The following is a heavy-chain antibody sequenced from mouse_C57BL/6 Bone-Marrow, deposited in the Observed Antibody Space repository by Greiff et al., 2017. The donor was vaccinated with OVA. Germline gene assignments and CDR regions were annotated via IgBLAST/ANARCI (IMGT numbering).Heavy chain of an antibody. CDR1: GYSITSDY. J-gene: IGHJ1*03. V-gene: IGHV3-8*01. D-gene: IGHD2-1*01. CDR3: ARYYYGNWKYFDV. CDR2: ISYSGST. Sequence: EVKLVESGPGLAKPSQTLSLTCSVTGYSITSDYWNWIRKFPGNKLEYMGYISYSGSTYYNPSLKSRISITRDTSKNQYYLQLNSVTTEDTATYYCARYYYGNWKYFDVWGTGTTVTVSS.